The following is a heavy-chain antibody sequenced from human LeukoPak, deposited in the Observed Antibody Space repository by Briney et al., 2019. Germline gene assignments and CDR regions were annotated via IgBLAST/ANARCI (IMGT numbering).Heavy chain of an antibody. V-gene: IGHV4-59*08. CDR2: IYYSGST. CDR1: GGSISSYY. CDR3: ARHGYCGGDCYSNYYYYGMDV. Sequence: SETLSLTCTVSGGSISSYYRSWIRQPPGKGLEWIGYIYYSGSTNYNPSLKSRVTISVDTSKNQFSLKLSSVTAADTAVYYCARHGYCGGDCYSNYYYYGMDVWGQGTTVTVSS. J-gene: IGHJ6*02. D-gene: IGHD2-21*02.